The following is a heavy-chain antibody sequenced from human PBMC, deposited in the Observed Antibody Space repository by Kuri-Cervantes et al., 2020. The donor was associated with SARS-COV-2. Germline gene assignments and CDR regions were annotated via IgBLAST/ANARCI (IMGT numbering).Heavy chain of an antibody. J-gene: IGHJ4*02. D-gene: IGHD6-13*01. CDR1: GGSISSGGYY. CDR3: ARESAAGTPYFDY. CDR2: IYHSGST. Sequence: SETLSLTCTVSGGSISSGGYYWSWIRQPPGKGLEWIGYIYHSGSTYYNPSLKSRVTISVDRSKNRFSLKLSSVTAADTAVYYCARESAAGTPYFDYWGQGTLVTVSS. V-gene: IGHV4-30-2*01.